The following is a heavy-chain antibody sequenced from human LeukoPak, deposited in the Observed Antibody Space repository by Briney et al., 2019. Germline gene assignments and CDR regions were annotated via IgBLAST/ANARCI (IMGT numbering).Heavy chain of an antibody. V-gene: IGHV3-30*18. CDR3: ANSYYYDSSGYRLDY. CDR2: ISYDGSNK. J-gene: IGHJ4*02. Sequence: PGGSLRLSCAASGFTFSSYGMHWVRQAPGKGLEWVAVISYDGSNKYYADSVKGRFTISRDNSKNTLYLQMNSLRAEDTAVYYCANSYYYDSSGYRLDYWGQGTLVTVPS. D-gene: IGHD3-22*01. CDR1: GFTFSSYG.